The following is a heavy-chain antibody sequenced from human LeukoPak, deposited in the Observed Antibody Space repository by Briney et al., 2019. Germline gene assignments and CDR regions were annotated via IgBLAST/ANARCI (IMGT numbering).Heavy chain of an antibody. V-gene: IGHV3-13*01. CDR3: ARGSSGYSSSWRPFDY. CDR2: IGTAGDT. Sequence: GGSLRLSCAASGFTFSSYDMHWVRHATGKGLEWVSAIGTAGDTYYPGSVKGRFTISRENAKNSLYLQMNSLRAGDTAVYYCARGSSGYSSSWRPFDYWGQGTLVTVSS. CDR1: GFTFSSYD. D-gene: IGHD6-13*01. J-gene: IGHJ4*02.